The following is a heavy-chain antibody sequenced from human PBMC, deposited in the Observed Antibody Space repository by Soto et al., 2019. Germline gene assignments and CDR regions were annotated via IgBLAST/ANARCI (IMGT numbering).Heavy chain of an antibody. Sequence: SETLSLTCTVSGASVTGFYWSWIRQPPGKGLEWIGYVFHSGSSNYNPSLKSRVTISVDTSKSQISLRLTSVTAADTAVYYCARARVLGVAHIDYWGQGTLVTVSS. CDR3: ARARVLGVAHIDY. D-gene: IGHD3-3*01. J-gene: IGHJ4*02. CDR2: VFHSGSS. CDR1: GASVTGFY. V-gene: IGHV4-59*02.